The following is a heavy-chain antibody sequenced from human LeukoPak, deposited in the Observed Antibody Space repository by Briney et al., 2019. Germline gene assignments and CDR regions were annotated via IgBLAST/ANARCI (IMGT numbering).Heavy chain of an antibody. CDR1: GGSISNSSYY. CDR3: ARPPYCNGGSCYSGWFDP. V-gene: IGHV4-39*01. D-gene: IGHD2-15*01. Sequence: SQTLSLTCTVSGGSISNSSYYWGWIRQPPGKGLEWIVSIYYSGSTYYNPSLKSRVTISVDTSKNQFSLKLSSVTAADTAMYYCARPPYCNGGSCYSGWFDPWGQGTLVTVSS. J-gene: IGHJ5*02. CDR2: IYYSGST.